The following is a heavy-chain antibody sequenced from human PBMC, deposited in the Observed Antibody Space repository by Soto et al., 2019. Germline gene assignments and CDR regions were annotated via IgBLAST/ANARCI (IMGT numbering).Heavy chain of an antibody. D-gene: IGHD2-2*01. Sequence: GGSLRLSCAASGFTFSSYAMSWVRQAPGKGLEWVSAISGSGGSTYYADSVKGRFTISRDNSKNTLYLQMNSLRAEDTAVYYCAKTRLIAVVPAATLDSWGQGTMGTV. CDR1: GFTFSSYA. J-gene: IGHJ4*02. V-gene: IGHV3-23*01. CDR2: ISGSGGST. CDR3: AKTRLIAVVPAATLDS.